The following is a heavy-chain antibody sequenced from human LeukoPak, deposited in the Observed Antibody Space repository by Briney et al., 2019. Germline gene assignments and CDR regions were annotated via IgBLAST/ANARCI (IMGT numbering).Heavy chain of an antibody. J-gene: IGHJ3*02. CDR3: ARGGVGAFDI. D-gene: IGHD1-26*01. Sequence: PSETLSLTCTVSGYSISSAYYWGWIRQPPGKGLEWIDSIYHSGTTYYNPSLKSRVTISVNTSKNHFSLKLSSVIAADTAVYYCARGGVGAFDIWGQGTMVTVSS. CDR2: IYHSGTT. CDR1: GYSISSAYY. V-gene: IGHV4-38-2*02.